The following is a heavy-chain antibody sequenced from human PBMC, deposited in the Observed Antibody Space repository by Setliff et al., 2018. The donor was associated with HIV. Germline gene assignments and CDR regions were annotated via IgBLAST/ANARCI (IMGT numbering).Heavy chain of an antibody. J-gene: IGHJ4*02. CDR1: GAPMIDHQ. D-gene: IGHD3-10*02. V-gene: IGHV4-59*11. CDR3: ARDVRGFWALDS. Sequence: TLSLTCTVSGAPMIDHQWNWLRRSPGKGLEWIGYVYYTGGTTYNPSLEGRVIISQDTSNNQFFLRMNSLTAADTAVYYCARDVRGFWALDSWGPGTVVTVSS. CDR2: VYYTGGT.